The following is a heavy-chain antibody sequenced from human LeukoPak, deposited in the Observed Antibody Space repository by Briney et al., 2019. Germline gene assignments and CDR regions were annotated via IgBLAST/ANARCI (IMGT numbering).Heavy chain of an antibody. CDR2: IYYSGST. Sequence: SETLSLTCTVSGGSISSGGYYWSWIRQHPGKGLEWIGYIYYSGSTYYNPSLKSRVTISVDTSKNQFSLKLSSVTAADTAVYCCARARDFWSGYGYWGQGTLVTVSS. V-gene: IGHV4-31*03. CDR3: ARARDFWSGYGY. D-gene: IGHD3-3*01. CDR1: GGSISSGGYY. J-gene: IGHJ4*02.